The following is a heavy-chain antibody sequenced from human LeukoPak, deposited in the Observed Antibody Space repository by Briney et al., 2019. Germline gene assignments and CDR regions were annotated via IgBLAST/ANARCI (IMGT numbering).Heavy chain of an antibody. CDR3: ARDLGYSSGPNY. J-gene: IGHJ4*02. D-gene: IGHD6-19*01. CDR2: ISGGSSFT. Sequence: GGSLRLSCAASGFTFSSYSMNWVRQAPGKGLEWVSYISGGSSFTYYVDSVKGRFTISRDNAKNSLYLQMNSLRAEDTAVYYCARDLGYSSGPNYWGQGTRVTVSS. V-gene: IGHV3-21*01. CDR1: GFTFSSYS.